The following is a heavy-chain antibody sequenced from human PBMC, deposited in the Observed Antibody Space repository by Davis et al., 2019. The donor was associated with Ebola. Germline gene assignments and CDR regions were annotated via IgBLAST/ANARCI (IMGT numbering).Heavy chain of an antibody. V-gene: IGHV1-18*03. CDR1: GYTFTIYG. Sequence: AASVKVSCKASGYTFTIYGISWVRQAPGQGLQWMGWISAYNGNTNYVQKLQGRVTMTTDTSTSTAYMELRSLRSDDMAVYYCARSTGYYDSSGYPYYFDYWGQGTLVTVSS. D-gene: IGHD3-22*01. CDR3: ARSTGYYDSSGYPYYFDY. CDR2: ISAYNGNT. J-gene: IGHJ4*02.